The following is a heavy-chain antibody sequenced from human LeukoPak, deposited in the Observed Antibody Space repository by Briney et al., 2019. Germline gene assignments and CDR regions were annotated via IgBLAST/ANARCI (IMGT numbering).Heavy chain of an antibody. V-gene: IGHV4-34*01. CDR2: INQSGSP. Sequence: PSETLSLTCGISGGSVSDYYWSWIRQTPGEGLEWIGEINQSGSPKYNPSLKSRVAIFVDTSSNQLSLNVTSVTAADTAVYCCVRGLVKKLVRRQIYYYMDVWGKGTTVIVSS. D-gene: IGHD6-6*01. CDR3: VRGLVKKLVRRQIYYYMDV. J-gene: IGHJ6*03. CDR1: GGSVSDYY.